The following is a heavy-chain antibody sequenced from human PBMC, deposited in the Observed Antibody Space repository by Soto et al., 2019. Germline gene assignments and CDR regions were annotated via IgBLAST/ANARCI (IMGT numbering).Heavy chain of an antibody. V-gene: IGHV4-59*01. D-gene: IGHD3-10*01. J-gene: IGHJ5*02. CDR3: ARSSLGFGEENWFDP. CDR2: IYYSGST. Sequence: SETLSLTCTVSGGSISSYYWIWIRQPPGKGLEWIGYIYYSGSTNYNPSLKSRVTISVDTSKNQFSLKLSSVTAADTAVYYCARSSLGFGEENWFDPWGQGTLVTVSS. CDR1: GGSISSYY.